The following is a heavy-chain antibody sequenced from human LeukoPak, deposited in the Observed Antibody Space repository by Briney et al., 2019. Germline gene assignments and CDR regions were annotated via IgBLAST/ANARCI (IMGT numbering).Heavy chain of an antibody. CDR3: TTTGGLRYGDYFDY. CDR1: GFTFSNAW. J-gene: IGHJ4*02. Sequence: GGSLRLSCAASGFTFSNAWMNWVRQAPGKGLEWVGRIKSKTDGGTTDYAAPVKGRFTISRDDSKNTLYLQMNSLKTEDTAVYYCTTTGGLRYGDYFDYWGQETLVTVSS. V-gene: IGHV3-15*07. CDR2: IKSKTDGGTT. D-gene: IGHD4-17*01.